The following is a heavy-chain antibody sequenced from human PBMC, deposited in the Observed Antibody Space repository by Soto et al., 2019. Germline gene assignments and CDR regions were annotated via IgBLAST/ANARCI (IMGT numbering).Heavy chain of an antibody. CDR3: ARAHSSNGYPFYYYYYGMDV. J-gene: IGHJ6*02. D-gene: IGHD3-16*02. CDR1: GFTFSSYA. Sequence: GGSLRLSCAASGFTFSSYAMHWVRQAPGKGLEWVAVISYDGSNKYYADSVKGRFTISRDNSKNTLCLQMNSLRAEDTAVYYCARAHSSNGYPFYYYYYGMDVWGQGTTVTVSS. CDR2: ISYDGSNK. V-gene: IGHV3-30-3*01.